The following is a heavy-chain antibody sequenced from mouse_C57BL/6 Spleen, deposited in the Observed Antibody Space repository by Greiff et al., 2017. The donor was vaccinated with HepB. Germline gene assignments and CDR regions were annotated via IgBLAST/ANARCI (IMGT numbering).Heavy chain of an antibody. CDR2: IDPSDSYT. J-gene: IGHJ4*01. CDR3: ARKAERGYYAMDY. V-gene: IGHV1-69*01. CDR1: GYTFTSYW. Sequence: VQLQQPGAELVMPGASVKLSCKASGYTFTSYWMHWVKQRPGQGLEWIGEIDPSDSYTNYNQKFKGKSTLTVDKSSSTAYMQLSSLTSEDSAVYYCARKAERGYYAMDYWGQGTSVTVSS.